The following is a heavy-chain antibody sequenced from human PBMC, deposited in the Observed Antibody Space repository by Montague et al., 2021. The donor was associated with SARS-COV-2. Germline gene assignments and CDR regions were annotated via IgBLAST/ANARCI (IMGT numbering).Heavy chain of an antibody. D-gene: IGHD1-26*01. V-gene: IGHV4-4*07. CDR1: GGSINSYY. J-gene: IGHJ6*02. CDR3: ARDSGTRGGGYWYHGLDV. Sequence: SETLSLTCGVSGGSINSYYWSWIRQPAGKGLEWIGRIYTSGRTNHSPSLKSRVTISVDTSRNHLSLKLTSVTAADTAVYYCARDSGTRGGGYWYHGLDVWGQGTTVIVSS. CDR2: IYTSGRT.